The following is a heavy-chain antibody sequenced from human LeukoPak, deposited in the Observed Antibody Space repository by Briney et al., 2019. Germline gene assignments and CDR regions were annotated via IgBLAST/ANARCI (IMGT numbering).Heavy chain of an antibody. Sequence: KTSETLSLTCTVSGGSISRTNYYWGWIRQPPGKGLEWIGSMYYSGSTYYNPSLKSRVTISADTSKNQFSLKLSSVTAADTAIYYWARRGGGDVTVNDYWGQGTLVTVSS. D-gene: IGHD3-16*01. CDR3: ARRGGGDVTVNDY. V-gene: IGHV4-39*01. CDR2: MYYSGST. CDR1: GGSISRTNYY. J-gene: IGHJ4*02.